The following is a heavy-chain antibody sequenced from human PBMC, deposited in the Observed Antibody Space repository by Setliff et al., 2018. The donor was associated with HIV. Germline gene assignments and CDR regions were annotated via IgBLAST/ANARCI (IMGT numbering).Heavy chain of an antibody. V-gene: IGHV5-51*01. CDR2: IYPGDSDT. CDR1: GYRFTSYW. Sequence: GESLKISCKASGYRFTSYWIGWVRQMPGIGLEWMGIIYPGDSDTRYNPSFQNQITISADKSIATAYLQLNNLKASDTATYYCARRDGRSMNAFQIWGPGTMVTVSS. CDR3: ARRDGRSMNAFQI. D-gene: IGHD2-21*01. J-gene: IGHJ3*01.